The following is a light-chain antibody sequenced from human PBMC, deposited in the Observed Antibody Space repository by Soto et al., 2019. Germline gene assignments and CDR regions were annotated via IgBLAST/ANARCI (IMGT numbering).Light chain of an antibody. CDR2: DAS. Sequence: DIQMTQSPSTLSASVVDRVTITFRASQSISSWLAWYQQKPGKAPKLLIYDASNLESGVPSRFSGSGSGTEFTLTIGSLQPDDFATYYCQQYNSYPITFGQGTRLEIK. J-gene: IGKJ5*01. CDR3: QQYNSYPIT. V-gene: IGKV1-5*01. CDR1: QSISSW.